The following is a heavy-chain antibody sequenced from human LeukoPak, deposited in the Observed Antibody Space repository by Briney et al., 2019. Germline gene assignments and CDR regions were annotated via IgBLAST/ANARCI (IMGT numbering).Heavy chain of an antibody. CDR3: ARDPVTVWYYGMDV. CDR2: INPNSGGT. CDR1: GYTFTGYY. Sequence: ASVKVSCKASGYTFTGYYMHWVRQAPGQGLEWMGRINPNSGGTNYAQKFQGRVTMTRDTSISTAYMELSRLRSDDTAVYYCARDPVTVWYYGMDVWGRGTTVTVSS. V-gene: IGHV1-2*06. J-gene: IGHJ6*02. D-gene: IGHD1-14*01.